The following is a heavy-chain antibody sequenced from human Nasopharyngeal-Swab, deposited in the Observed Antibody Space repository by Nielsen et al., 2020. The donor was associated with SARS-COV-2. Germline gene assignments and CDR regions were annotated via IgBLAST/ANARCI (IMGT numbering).Heavy chain of an antibody. CDR2: ISWNSGSI. J-gene: IGHJ4*02. CDR1: GFTFDDYA. V-gene: IGHV3-9*01. Sequence: GGSLRLSCAASGFTFDDYAMHWVRQAPGKGLEWVSGISWNSGSIGYADSVKGRFTISRDNAKNSLYLQMNSLRAEDTALYYCAKGGDTAMVNYFDYWGQGTLVTVSS. D-gene: IGHD5-18*01. CDR3: AKGGDTAMVNYFDY.